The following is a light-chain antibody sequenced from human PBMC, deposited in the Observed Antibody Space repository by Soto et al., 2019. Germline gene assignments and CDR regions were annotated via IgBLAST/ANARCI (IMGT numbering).Light chain of an antibody. CDR2: EVS. Sequence: QSALTQPASVSGSPGQSITISCTGTSSDVGGYNYVSWYQQHPGKAPKLMIYEVSNRPSGVSNRFSGSKSGNTASLTISGLQAEDEADYYCSSHTSSSTLVFGGGTQLTLL. CDR1: SSDVGGYNY. V-gene: IGLV2-14*01. J-gene: IGLJ3*02. CDR3: SSHTSSSTLV.